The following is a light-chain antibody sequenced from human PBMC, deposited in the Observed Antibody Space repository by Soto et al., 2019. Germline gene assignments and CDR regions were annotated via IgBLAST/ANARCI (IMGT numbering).Light chain of an antibody. V-gene: IGLV2-14*02. CDR3: SLYTTASTYV. CDR1: SSDVGSYTL. Sequence: QSALTQPASVSGSPGQSITISCTGTSSDVGSYTLVSWYQQNPGKAPKLIIYEGTKRPSGVSNRFSGSKSGNTASLTISGLQAEDEAEYYCSLYTTASTYVFGTGTKLTVL. CDR2: EGT. J-gene: IGLJ1*01.